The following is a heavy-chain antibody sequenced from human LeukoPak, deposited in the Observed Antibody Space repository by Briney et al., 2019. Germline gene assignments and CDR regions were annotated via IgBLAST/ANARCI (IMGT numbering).Heavy chain of an antibody. CDR1: GGSISSSSSYY. J-gene: IGHJ4*02. CDR3: ARLRGCTDGNPGY. Sequence: SETLSLTCTVSGGSISSSSSYYWGWIRQPPGKGLEWIGSIYYTGDTYYNSSLKSRVTISVDTSKNQFSLKLSSVTAADTALYYCARLRGCTDGNPGYWGQGSLVTVSS. CDR2: IYYTGDT. D-gene: IGHD4-23*01. V-gene: IGHV4-39*01.